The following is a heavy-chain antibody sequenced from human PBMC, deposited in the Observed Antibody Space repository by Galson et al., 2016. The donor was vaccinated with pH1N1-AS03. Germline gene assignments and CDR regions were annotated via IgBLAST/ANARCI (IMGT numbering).Heavy chain of an antibody. D-gene: IGHD1-20*01. Sequence: SLRLSCAASGVTFSYYWMHWVRQAPGKGLVWVSGINSDGSGTMYADSVKGRFTISRDNAKNTLYLQMNSLRAEDTAVYYCAREGAYNWNFDYWGQGTLVTVSS. CDR3: AREGAYNWNFDY. J-gene: IGHJ4*02. CDR2: INSDGSGT. CDR1: GVTFSYYW. V-gene: IGHV3-74*03.